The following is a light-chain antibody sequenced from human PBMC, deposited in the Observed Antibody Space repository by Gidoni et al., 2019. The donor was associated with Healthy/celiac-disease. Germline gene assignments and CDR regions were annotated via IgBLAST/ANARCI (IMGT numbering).Light chain of an antibody. J-gene: IGKJ2*01. V-gene: IGKV3-11*01. CDR1: QSVSSY. CDR2: DAT. Sequence: ELVLTQSPATLSLSPGERATLSCSASQSVSSYLAWYQQKPGQAPRLLIYDATNRATGIPARCSGSGSGTDFTLTISSLEPEDFAVYYCQQRSNWPTFGQGTKLEIK. CDR3: QQRSNWPT.